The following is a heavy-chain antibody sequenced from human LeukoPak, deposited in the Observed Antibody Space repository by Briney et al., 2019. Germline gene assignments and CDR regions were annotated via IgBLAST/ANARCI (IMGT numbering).Heavy chain of an antibody. CDR1: GFTFHGSA. CDR2: ISWKSGKI. CDR3: AKEGFVCNNGICRYLDY. J-gene: IGHJ4*02. D-gene: IGHD2-8*01. Sequence: SLRLACAASGFTFHGSAMHWVRQVQGKGLEWVSSISWKSGKIDYADSVKGRFRIYRENAKNSLYLQMNSLRAEYTALYYCAKEGFVCNNGICRYLDYWGQGTLVTVSS. V-gene: IGHV3-9*01.